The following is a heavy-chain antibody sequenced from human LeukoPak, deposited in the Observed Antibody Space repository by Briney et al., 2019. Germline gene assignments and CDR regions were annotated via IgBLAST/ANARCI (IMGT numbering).Heavy chain of an antibody. CDR2: INAGNGNT. Sequence: ASVKVSCKASGYTFTSYAMHWVRQAPGQRLEWMEWINAGNGNTKYSQKFQGRVTITRDTSASTAYMELSSLRSEDTAVYYCARNLGSGWYLLDYWGQGTLVTVSS. CDR3: ARNLGSGWYLLDY. J-gene: IGHJ4*02. CDR1: GYTFTSYA. V-gene: IGHV1-3*01. D-gene: IGHD6-19*01.